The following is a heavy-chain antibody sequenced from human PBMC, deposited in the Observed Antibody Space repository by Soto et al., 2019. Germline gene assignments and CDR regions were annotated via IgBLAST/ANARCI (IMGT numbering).Heavy chain of an antibody. D-gene: IGHD6-6*01. J-gene: IGHJ6*02. CDR3: AKSSRRAYFYGMDV. CDR1: GYTVSGYA. CDR2: VSARGRDT. Sequence: PGGALRRSCAPSGYTVSGYAMNWVRQAPGKGLEWVAGVSARGRDTSYADSVKGRFTISRDTSKDTLYLQMNSLRAEDTAVYYLAKSSRRAYFYGMDVCRHLTTVP. V-gene: IGHV3-23*01.